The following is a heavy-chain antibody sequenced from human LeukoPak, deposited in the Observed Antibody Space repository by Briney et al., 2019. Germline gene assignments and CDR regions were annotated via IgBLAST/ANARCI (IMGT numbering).Heavy chain of an antibody. CDR2: IYHSGSI. D-gene: IGHD3-22*01. Sequence: SETLSLTCTVAGGSIRSNSHYWGWIRQPPGKGLEWVASIYHSGSIYYNPSLKSRVTMSVDTSKSQFSLKLSSVTATDTAVYYCARLLYDTNGYYYFDYWGQGTLVTVSS. CDR3: ARLLYDTNGYYYFDY. CDR1: GGSIRSNSHY. J-gene: IGHJ4*02. V-gene: IGHV4-39*01.